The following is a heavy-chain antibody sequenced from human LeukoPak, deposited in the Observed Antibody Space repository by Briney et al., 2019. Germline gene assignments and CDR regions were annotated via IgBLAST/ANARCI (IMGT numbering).Heavy chain of an antibody. Sequence: SETLSLTCTVSGGSISSGSYYWSWIRQPAGKGLEWIGRIYTSGSTNYNPSLKSRVTISLDTSENHFSLKLSSVTAADTAVYYCARVTTGGYYNYWGQGTLVTVSS. V-gene: IGHV4-61*02. D-gene: IGHD3-22*01. CDR1: GGSISSGSYY. CDR3: ARVTTGGYYNY. CDR2: IYTSGST. J-gene: IGHJ4*02.